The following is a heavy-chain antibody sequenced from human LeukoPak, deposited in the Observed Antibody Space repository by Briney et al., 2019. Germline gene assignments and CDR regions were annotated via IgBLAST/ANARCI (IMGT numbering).Heavy chain of an antibody. CDR3: AKRRDGSGSYHN. Sequence: GGSLRLSCAASGFTFSSYWMHWVRQAPGKGLEWVSAISGSGGSTYYADSVKGRFTISKDNSKNTLYLQMNSLRAEDTAVYYCAKRRDGSGSYHNWGQGTLVTVSS. D-gene: IGHD3-10*01. J-gene: IGHJ4*02. CDR2: ISGSGGST. V-gene: IGHV3-23*01. CDR1: GFTFSSYW.